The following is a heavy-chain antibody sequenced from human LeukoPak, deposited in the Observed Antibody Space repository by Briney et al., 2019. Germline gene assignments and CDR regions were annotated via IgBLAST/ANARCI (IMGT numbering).Heavy chain of an antibody. Sequence: SETLSLTCTVSGGSISGYYYSWFRQPPGKELKWIGYIYYSGSTNYNPSLKSRVTISLDTSKNQFSLKLSSVTTADAAVYYCARSVVTLYWYFDLWGRGTLVTVSS. CDR3: ARSVVTLYWYFDL. J-gene: IGHJ2*01. CDR2: IYYSGST. D-gene: IGHD4-23*01. CDR1: GGSISGYY. V-gene: IGHV4-59*01.